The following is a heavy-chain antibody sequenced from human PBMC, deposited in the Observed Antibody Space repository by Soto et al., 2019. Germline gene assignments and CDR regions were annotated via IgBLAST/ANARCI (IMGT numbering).Heavy chain of an antibody. D-gene: IGHD2-21*02. J-gene: IGHJ6*03. CDR1: GFTFSSYA. CDR3: AKGGDYCGGDCYYYYYYYMDV. Sequence: GGSLRLSCAASGFTFSSYAMSWVRQAPGKGLEWVSAISGSGGSTYYADSVKGRFTISRDNSKNTLYLQMNSLRAEDTAVYYCAKGGDYCGGDCYYYYYYYMDVWGKGTTVTVSS. V-gene: IGHV3-23*01. CDR2: ISGSGGST.